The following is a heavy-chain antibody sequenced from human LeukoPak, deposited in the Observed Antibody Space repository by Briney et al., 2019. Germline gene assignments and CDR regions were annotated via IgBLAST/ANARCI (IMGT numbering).Heavy chain of an antibody. J-gene: IGHJ6*02. CDR1: GYTFTGYY. D-gene: IGHD3-3*01. Sequence: ASVKVSCKASGYTFTGYYMRWVRQAPGQGLEWMGRINPNSGGTNYAQKFQGRVTMTRDTSISTAYMELSRLRSDDTAVYYCAREYYDFWSGYVYYYYGMDVWGQGTTVTVSS. CDR2: INPNSGGT. CDR3: AREYYDFWSGYVYYYYGMDV. V-gene: IGHV1-2*06.